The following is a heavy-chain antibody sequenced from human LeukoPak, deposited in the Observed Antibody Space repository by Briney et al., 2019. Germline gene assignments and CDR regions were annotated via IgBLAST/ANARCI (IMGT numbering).Heavy chain of an antibody. V-gene: IGHV1-2*02. D-gene: IGHD2-15*01. Sequence: ASVRVSCKASGSTFTDYYMHWVRQAPGQGLEWMGWISPNSGGTNFAQKFQGRVTMTRDTSISTAYMELNRLRSDDTAVYYCARRYCSGGSCYSGTGGYFDYWGQGTLVTVSS. CDR1: GSTFTDYY. J-gene: IGHJ4*02. CDR3: ARRYCSGGSCYSGTGGYFDY. CDR2: ISPNSGGT.